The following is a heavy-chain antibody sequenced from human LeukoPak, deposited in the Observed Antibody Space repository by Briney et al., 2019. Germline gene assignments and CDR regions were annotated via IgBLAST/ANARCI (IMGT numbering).Heavy chain of an antibody. Sequence: GGSLRLSCAASGFTFSSYRMNWVRQAPGKGLEWVSYISSSSSTIYYADSVKGRFTISRDNAKNSLYLQMNSLRAEDTAVYYCARPHNYYYYYGMDVWGQGTTVTVSS. V-gene: IGHV3-48*04. J-gene: IGHJ6*02. CDR2: ISSSSSTI. CDR3: ARPHNYYYYYGMDV. CDR1: GFTFSSYR.